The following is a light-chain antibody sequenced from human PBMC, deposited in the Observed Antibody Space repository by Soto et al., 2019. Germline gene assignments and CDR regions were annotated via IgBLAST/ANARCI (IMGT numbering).Light chain of an antibody. J-gene: IGKJ1*01. CDR1: QSISSY. CDR3: PQYSSHST. CDR2: QAS. Sequence: IQMTQSPSSLSASVGGRFTRTCRASQSISSYLNWYQQKPGKAPKLLIYQASSLENGLPSRFSGSGSGTEFSLTISSLQPDDFATYYCPQYSSHSTVGPVTKVEIK. V-gene: IGKV1-5*03.